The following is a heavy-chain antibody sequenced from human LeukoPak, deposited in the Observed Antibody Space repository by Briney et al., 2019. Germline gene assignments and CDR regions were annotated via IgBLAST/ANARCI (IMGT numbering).Heavy chain of an antibody. V-gene: IGHV4-59*12. CDR3: ARDEGYYYDSSGYLDY. CDR2: IYYSGST. Sequence: MASETLSLTCTVSGGSISSYYWSWIRQPPGKGLEWIGYIYYSGSTNYNPSLKSRVTISVDTSKNQFSLNLNSVTAADTAVYYCARDEGYYYDSSGYLDYWGQGTLVTVSS. J-gene: IGHJ4*02. CDR1: GGSISSYY. D-gene: IGHD3-22*01.